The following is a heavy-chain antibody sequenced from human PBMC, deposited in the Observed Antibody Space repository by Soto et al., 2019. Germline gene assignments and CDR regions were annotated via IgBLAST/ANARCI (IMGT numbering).Heavy chain of an antibody. CDR2: IIPIFGTA. Sequence: QVQLVQSGAEVKKPGSSVKVSCKASGGTFSSYAISWVRQAPGQGLEWMGGIIPIFGTANYAQKFQGRGTSTADESTSTAYMELSSLRSEDTAVYYCARDGGSLSVVVTAIQSAGYWFDPCGQGTLVTVSS. CDR3: ARDGGSLSVVVTAIQSAGYWFDP. V-gene: IGHV1-69*01. D-gene: IGHD2-21*02. CDR1: GGTFSSYA. J-gene: IGHJ5*02.